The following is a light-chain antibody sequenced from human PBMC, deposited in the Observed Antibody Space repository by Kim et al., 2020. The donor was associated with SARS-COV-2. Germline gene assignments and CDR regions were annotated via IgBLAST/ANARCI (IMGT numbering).Light chain of an antibody. V-gene: IGKV3-15*01. J-gene: IGKJ1*01. Sequence: EIVLTQSPATLSVSPGERATLSCRASQSVSSNLVWYQQKPGQAPTLLIYCASTRDTGIPARFSGSGSGTEFTLTISSLQSEDFVVYYCQQNNNGPRTFGQGTKVDIK. CDR3: QQNNNGPRT. CDR1: QSVSSN. CDR2: CAS.